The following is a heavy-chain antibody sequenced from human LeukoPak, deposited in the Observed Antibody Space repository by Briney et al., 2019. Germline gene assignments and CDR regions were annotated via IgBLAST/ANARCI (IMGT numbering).Heavy chain of an antibody. CDR1: GGSFSGYY. CDR2: INLGGST. Sequence: SETLSLTCAVYGGSFSGYYWSWIRQPPGKGLEWIGEINLGGSTNYNASLKSRVTISVDTSKNQFSLKLTSLTAADTAVYYCARGSVRFDYWGQGTLVTVSS. J-gene: IGHJ4*02. CDR3: ARGSVRFDY. V-gene: IGHV4-34*01.